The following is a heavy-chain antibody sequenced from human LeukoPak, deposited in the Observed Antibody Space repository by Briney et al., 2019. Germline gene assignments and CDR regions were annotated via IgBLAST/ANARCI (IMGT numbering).Heavy chain of an antibody. CDR1: GFTFSSYA. CDR2: IGSTGVRT. Sequence: GGSLRLSCASSGFTFSSYAMSWVRQAPGKGLEWVSTIGSTGVRTYYADSVKGRFTISRDNSKNTLYLQINSLRAEDTAVYFCAKSGLSRFDYWGQGTLVTVSS. D-gene: IGHD4/OR15-4a*01. J-gene: IGHJ4*02. V-gene: IGHV3-23*01. CDR3: AKSGLSRFDY.